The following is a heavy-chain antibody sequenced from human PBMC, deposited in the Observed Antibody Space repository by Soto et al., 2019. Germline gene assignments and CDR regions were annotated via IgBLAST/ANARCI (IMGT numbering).Heavy chain of an antibody. V-gene: IGHV4-4*07. CDR2: IYTSGST. CDR3: ARDLSDYGDYAFDY. J-gene: IGHJ4*02. CDR1: GGSISSYY. Sequence: SETLSLTCTVSGGSISSYYWSWIRQPAGKGLEWIGRIYTSGSTNYNPSLKSRVTMSVDTSKNQFSLKLSSVTAADTAVYYCARDLSDYGDYAFDYWGQGTLVTVSS. D-gene: IGHD4-17*01.